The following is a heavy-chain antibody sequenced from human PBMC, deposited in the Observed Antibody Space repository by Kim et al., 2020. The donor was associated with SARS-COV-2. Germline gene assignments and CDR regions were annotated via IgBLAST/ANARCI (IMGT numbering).Heavy chain of an antibody. Sequence: YNPSLKSRVTMSVDTSKNQFSLKLSSVTAADTAVYYCARGLRYSYGYFDYWGQGTLVTVSS. CDR3: ARGLRYSYGYFDY. V-gene: IGHV4-4*07. J-gene: IGHJ4*02. D-gene: IGHD5-18*01.